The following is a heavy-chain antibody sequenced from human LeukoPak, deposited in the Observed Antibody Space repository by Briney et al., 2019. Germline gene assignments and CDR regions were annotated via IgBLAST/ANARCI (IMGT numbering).Heavy chain of an antibody. J-gene: IGHJ5*02. CDR2: ISSRHLTT. Sequence: GGSLRLSCAVSGFTFSSFAMTCVRQAPGKGLEWVSSISSRHLTTYYTDSVKGRFTISRDNSKNTLYLQMNSLRAEDTAVYYCTKDPNGDYVGAFDPWGQGTLVTVSS. CDR3: TKDPNGDYVGAFDP. D-gene: IGHD4-17*01. CDR1: GFTFSSFA. V-gene: IGHV3-23*01.